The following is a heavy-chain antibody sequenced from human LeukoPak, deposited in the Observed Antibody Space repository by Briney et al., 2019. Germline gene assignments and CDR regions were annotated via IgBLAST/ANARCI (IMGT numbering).Heavy chain of an antibody. V-gene: IGHV1-2*02. D-gene: IGHD2-15*01. CDR3: ARSMDSGGSCHLDY. Sequence: ASVKVSCKAAGYTFTGYYMHWVGQAPGQGLEGMGWINPNSGGTNYAQKFQGRVTMTRDTSISTAYMELSRLRSDDTAVYYCARSMDSGGSCHLDYWGQGTLVTVSS. J-gene: IGHJ4*02. CDR2: INPNSGGT. CDR1: GYTFTGYY.